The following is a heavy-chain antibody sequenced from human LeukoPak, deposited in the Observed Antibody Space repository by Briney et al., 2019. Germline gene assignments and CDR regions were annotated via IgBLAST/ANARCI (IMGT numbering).Heavy chain of an antibody. CDR3: ARGPSSGKYNWFDP. CDR1: GGSISSSSYY. CDR2: IYYSGST. J-gene: IGHJ5*02. V-gene: IGHV4-39*07. Sequence: SETLSLTCTVSGGSISSSSYYWGWIRQPPGKGLEWIGSIYYSGSTYYNPSLKSRVTISVDTSKNQFSLKLSSVTAADTAVYYCARGPSSGKYNWFDPWGQGTLVTVSS. D-gene: IGHD3-10*01.